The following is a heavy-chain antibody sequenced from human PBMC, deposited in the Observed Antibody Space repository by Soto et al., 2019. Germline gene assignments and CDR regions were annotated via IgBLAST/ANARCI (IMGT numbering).Heavy chain of an antibody. V-gene: IGHV1-69*13. D-gene: IGHD2-15*01. CDR3: ARAERGEVVAATLDY. CDR2: IIPIFGTA. Sequence: GASLKVSCKASGGTFSSYAISWVRQAPGQGLEWMGGIIPIFGTANYAQKFQGRVTITADESTSTAYMELSSLRSEDTAVYYCARAERGEVVAATLDYWGRGTLVTVSS. CDR1: GGTFSSYA. J-gene: IGHJ4*02.